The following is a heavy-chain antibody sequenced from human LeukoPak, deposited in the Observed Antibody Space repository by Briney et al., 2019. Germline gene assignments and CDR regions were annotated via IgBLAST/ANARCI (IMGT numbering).Heavy chain of an antibody. D-gene: IGHD1-26*01. Sequence: GGSLRLSCAASGFTFSSYAMHWVRQAPGKGLEWVSSISSSSSYTFYADSVKGRFTISRDNAKNTVYLQMNSLRAEDTAVYYCARGSGSYTRPVDCWGQGSLVTVSS. J-gene: IGHJ4*02. CDR3: ARGSGSYTRPVDC. CDR2: ISSSSSYT. V-gene: IGHV3-21*01. CDR1: GFTFSSYA.